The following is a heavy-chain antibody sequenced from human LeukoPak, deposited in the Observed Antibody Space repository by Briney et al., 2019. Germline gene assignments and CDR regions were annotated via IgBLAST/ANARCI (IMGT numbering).Heavy chain of an antibody. D-gene: IGHD1-7*01. Sequence: GGSLRLSCAASGFIFDDYAMHWVRQAPGKGLEWVSGISWNSGTIDYAASVKGRFTISRDSAKNSLSLQMNSLRPEDTALYYCAKEGVRRTFDFWGQGALVTASS. CDR3: AKEGVRRTFDF. CDR2: ISWNSGTI. CDR1: GFIFDDYA. J-gene: IGHJ4*02. V-gene: IGHV3-9*01.